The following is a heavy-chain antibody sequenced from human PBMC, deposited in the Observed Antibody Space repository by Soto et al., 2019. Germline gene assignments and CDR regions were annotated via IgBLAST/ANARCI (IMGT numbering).Heavy chain of an antibody. Sequence: ASVKVSCKASGYIFTNNDVSWVRQATGQGLEWMGWMNPGSGDTGYAQKFQGRVTMTRDISIATAYMELSSLRSDDTARYYCARMATFGSFNWFDPWGQGTLVTVSS. D-gene: IGHD3-16*01. V-gene: IGHV1-8*01. CDR2: MNPGSGDT. CDR1: GYIFTNND. CDR3: ARMATFGSFNWFDP. J-gene: IGHJ5*02.